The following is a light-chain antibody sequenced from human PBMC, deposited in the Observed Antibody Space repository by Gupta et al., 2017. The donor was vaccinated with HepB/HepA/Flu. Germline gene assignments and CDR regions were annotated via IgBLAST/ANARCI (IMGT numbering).Light chain of an antibody. V-gene: IGKV1-5*03. J-gene: IGKJ4*02. CDR3: QQYNSYPLT. Sequence: DIQMTQSPSTLPASVGDRVTITCRASQSISSWLAWYQQQPGKAPKFLMYRASTLESGVPSRFSGSGSGTEFTLTISSLQPDDFATYYCQQYNSYPLTFGGGTKVEIK. CDR2: RAS. CDR1: QSISSW.